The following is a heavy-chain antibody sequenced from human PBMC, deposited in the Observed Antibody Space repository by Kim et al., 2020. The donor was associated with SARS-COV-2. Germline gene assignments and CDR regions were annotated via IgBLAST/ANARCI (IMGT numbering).Heavy chain of an antibody. V-gene: IGHV5-10-1*01. CDR1: GYSFTSYW. CDR3: ARTYYYDSSGYYAVAFDI. J-gene: IGHJ3*02. CDR2: IDPSDSYT. Sequence: GESLQISCKGSGYSFTSYWISWVRQMPGKGLEWMGRIDPSDSYTNYSPSFQGHVTISADKSISTAYLQWSSLKASDTAMYYCARTYYYDSSGYYAVAFDIWGQGTMVTVSS. D-gene: IGHD3-22*01.